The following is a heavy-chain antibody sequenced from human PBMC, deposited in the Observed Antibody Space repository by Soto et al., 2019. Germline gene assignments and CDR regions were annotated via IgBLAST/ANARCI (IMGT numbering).Heavy chain of an antibody. CDR2: ISSSSSYK. CDR3: ARELQGGRYPADY. Sequence: EVQLVESGGGLVKPGGSLRLSCAASGFTFSSYTMTWVRQAPGKGLEWVSSISSSSSYKYYGDSLKGRFTISRDNAKNSLYLQMNSLRAEDTAVYYCARELQGGRYPADYWGQGTLVTVSS. V-gene: IGHV3-21*01. J-gene: IGHJ4*02. D-gene: IGHD1-26*01. CDR1: GFTFSSYT.